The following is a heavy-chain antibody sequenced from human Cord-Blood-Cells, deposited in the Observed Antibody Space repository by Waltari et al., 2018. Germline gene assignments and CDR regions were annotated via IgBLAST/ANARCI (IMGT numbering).Heavy chain of an antibody. J-gene: IGHJ4*02. CDR2: SYYSGST. CDR1: GGSISSSSYY. V-gene: IGHV4-39*07. Sequence: QLQLQESGPGLVKPSETLSLTCTVSGGSISSSSYYCGWIRQPPGKGLEWIGRSYYSGSTDDNPSSKSRGTISVDTSKNQFALKLSSVTAADTAVYYCARIVVVTASDYWGQGTLVTVSS. D-gene: IGHD2-21*02. CDR3: ARIVVVTASDY.